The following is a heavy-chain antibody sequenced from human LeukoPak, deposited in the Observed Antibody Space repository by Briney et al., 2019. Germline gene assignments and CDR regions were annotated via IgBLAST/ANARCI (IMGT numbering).Heavy chain of an antibody. CDR1: GGSISSYY. J-gene: IGHJ4*02. Sequence: KPSETLSLTCTVSGGSISSYYWSWIRQPPGKGLEWIGYIYYSGSTNYNPSLKSRVTISVDTSKNQFSLKLSSVTAADTAVYYCARDRFTSDGGSFFDYWGQGTLVTVSS. V-gene: IGHV4-59*01. CDR2: IYYSGST. D-gene: IGHD1-26*01. CDR3: ARDRFTSDGGSFFDY.